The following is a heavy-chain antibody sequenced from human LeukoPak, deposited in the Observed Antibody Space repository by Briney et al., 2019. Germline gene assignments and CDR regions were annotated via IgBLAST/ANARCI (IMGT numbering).Heavy chain of an antibody. Sequence: ASVKVSCKASGYTFTGYYMHWVRQAPGQGLEWMGWINPNCGGTNYAQKFQGWVTMTRDTSISTAYMELSRLRSDDTAVYYCAREAEGGYFDYWGQGTLVTVSS. CDR3: AREAEGGYFDY. J-gene: IGHJ4*02. CDR1: GYTFTGYY. V-gene: IGHV1-2*04. CDR2: INPNCGGT. D-gene: IGHD3-16*01.